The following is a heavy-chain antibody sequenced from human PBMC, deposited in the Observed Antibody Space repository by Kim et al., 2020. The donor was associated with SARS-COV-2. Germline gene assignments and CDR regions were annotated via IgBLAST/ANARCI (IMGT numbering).Heavy chain of an antibody. J-gene: IGHJ4*02. CDR3: ARPFGDSFDY. V-gene: IGHV1-18*01. Sequence: GRVAMTRDTSRNTAYMELRSLRSDDTAVYYCARPFGDSFDYWGQGTLVTVSS. D-gene: IGHD4-17*01.